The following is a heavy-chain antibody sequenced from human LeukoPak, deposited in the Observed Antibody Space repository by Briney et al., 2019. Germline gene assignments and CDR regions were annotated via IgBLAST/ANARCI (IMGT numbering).Heavy chain of an antibody. CDR1: GSTFSSYS. D-gene: IGHD1-26*01. CDR3: ASAYSGSSTFDY. J-gene: IGHJ4*02. Sequence: KPGGSLRLSCAASGSTFSSYSMNWVRQAPGKGLEWVSSISSSSSYIYYADSVKGRFTISRDNAKNSLYLQMNSLRAEDTAVYYCASAYSGSSTFDYWGQGTLVTVSS. CDR2: ISSSSSYI. V-gene: IGHV3-21*01.